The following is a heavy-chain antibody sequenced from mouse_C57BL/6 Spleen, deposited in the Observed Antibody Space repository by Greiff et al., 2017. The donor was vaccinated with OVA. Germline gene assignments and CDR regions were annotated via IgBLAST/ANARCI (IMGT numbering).Heavy chain of an antibody. Sequence: QLKASGPELAKPGASVKISCQPSGYSFPDYNMYWVKQSNGKSLEWIGVINPTYGTTNYKQKFNHKATLTVAQSSSTAYMQLNSLTSDDSAVYYCARAPIYSYAMDDWGQGTTVTVSS. CDR2: INPTYGTT. J-gene: IGHJ4*01. D-gene: IGHD2-1*01. CDR3: ARAPIYSYAMDD. CDR1: GYSFPDYN. V-gene: IGHV1-39*01.